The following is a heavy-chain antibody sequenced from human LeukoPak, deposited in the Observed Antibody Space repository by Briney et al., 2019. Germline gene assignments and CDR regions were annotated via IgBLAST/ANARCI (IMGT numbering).Heavy chain of an antibody. D-gene: IGHD6-19*01. V-gene: IGHV3-74*01. J-gene: IGHJ4*02. CDR2: INTDGTVT. CDR3: ATKQWLAPPPDS. CDR1: GFTFSKYW. Sequence: RGALRLSCAAPGFTFSKYWMLWVRHAPGKGLESVSRINTDGTVTTYADSVKGRFTVSRDNADNTMFLQMNSVRDEDTAVYYCATKQWLAPPPDSWGQGTPVTVSS.